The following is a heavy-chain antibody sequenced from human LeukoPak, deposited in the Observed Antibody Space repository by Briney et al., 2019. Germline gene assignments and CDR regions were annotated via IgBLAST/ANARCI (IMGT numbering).Heavy chain of an antibody. V-gene: IGHV3-21*06. CDR2: ISSSGSYI. CDR3: ARPGYNGYIIGYYFDY. Sequence: GGSLRLSCAAFGFTFSSYTMNWVRQAPGKGLEWVSSISSSGSYIYYADSLKGRFTISRDNAKNSLYLQMNSLRAEDTAVYYCARPGYNGYIIGYYFDYWGQGTLVTVSS. CDR1: GFTFSSYT. J-gene: IGHJ4*02. D-gene: IGHD5-12*01.